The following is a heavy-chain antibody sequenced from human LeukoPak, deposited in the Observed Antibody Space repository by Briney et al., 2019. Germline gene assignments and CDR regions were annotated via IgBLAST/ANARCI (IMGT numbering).Heavy chain of an antibody. CDR1: GFTFSSYS. J-gene: IGHJ4*02. CDR2: ISSSSSYI. Sequence: GGSLRLSCAASGFTFSSYSMNWVRQAPGKGLEWVSSISSSSSYIYYADSVKGRFTISRDNAKNSLYLQMNSLRAEDTAVYYCASGYCSSTSCYEVPLDYWGQGTLVTVSS. D-gene: IGHD2-2*01. V-gene: IGHV3-21*01. CDR3: ASGYCSSTSCYEVPLDY.